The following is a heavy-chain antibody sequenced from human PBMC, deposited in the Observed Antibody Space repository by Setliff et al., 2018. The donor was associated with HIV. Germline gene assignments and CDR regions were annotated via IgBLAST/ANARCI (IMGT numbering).Heavy chain of an antibody. CDR2: IRSGGTIV. D-gene: IGHD6-6*01. V-gene: IGHV3-48*03. CDR3: ARGGPYSSSSDTSDF. Sequence: PGGSLRLSCAASGFTSSTYEMNWVRQAPGKGLEWGSYIRSGGTIVYYADSVKGRFTISRDNAKNSLYLQMNSLRAEDTAIYYGARGGPYSSSSDTSDFWGQGTLVTVSS. J-gene: IGHJ4*02. CDR1: GFTSSTYE.